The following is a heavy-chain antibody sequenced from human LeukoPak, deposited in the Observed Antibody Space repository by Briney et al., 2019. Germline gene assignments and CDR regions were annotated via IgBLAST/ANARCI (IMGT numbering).Heavy chain of an antibody. Sequence: PGGSLRLSCAASGFTFSSYWMSWVRQAPGKGLEWVANIKQDGSEKYYVDSVKGRFTISRDNAKNSLYLQMNSLRAEDTAVYYCVRPIVVVTAIFRDAFDIWGQGTMVTVST. CDR1: GFTFSSYW. V-gene: IGHV3-7*01. J-gene: IGHJ3*02. CDR3: VRPIVVVTAIFRDAFDI. D-gene: IGHD2-21*02. CDR2: IKQDGSEK.